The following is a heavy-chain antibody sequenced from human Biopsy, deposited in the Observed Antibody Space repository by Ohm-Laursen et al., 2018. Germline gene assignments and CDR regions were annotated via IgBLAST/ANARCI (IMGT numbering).Heavy chain of an antibody. CDR1: GGSISSGSNY. V-gene: IGHV4-39*01. CDR2: VYHSGTT. Sequence: GTLSLTCTVSGGSISSGSNYWAWIRQSPGKGLEWIGSVYHSGTTYYSPSLKSRVTISVDTSKNQLSLKVTSVTAADTAAYYCARHDGNGPFALDSWGQGTLVTVSS. J-gene: IGHJ4*02. D-gene: IGHD5-24*01. CDR3: ARHDGNGPFALDS.